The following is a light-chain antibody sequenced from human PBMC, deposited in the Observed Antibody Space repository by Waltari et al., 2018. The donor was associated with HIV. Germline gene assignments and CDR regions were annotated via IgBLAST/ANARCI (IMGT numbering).Light chain of an antibody. Sequence: EIVLTQSPGTLSQSPGARATLSCRASQSVSSNYLAWYQQQPGQAPRLLIYAASSRATGIPDRFSGSGSGTDFTLTISRLEPEDFAVYYCQQYGTSPYTFGQGTNLEIK. CDR2: AAS. CDR1: QSVSSNY. V-gene: IGKV3-20*01. CDR3: QQYGTSPYT. J-gene: IGKJ2*01.